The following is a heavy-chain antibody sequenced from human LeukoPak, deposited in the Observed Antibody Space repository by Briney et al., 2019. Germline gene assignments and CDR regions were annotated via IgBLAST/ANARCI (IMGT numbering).Heavy chain of an antibody. J-gene: IGHJ3*02. CDR2: IYYSGST. D-gene: IGHD3-9*01. V-gene: IGHV4-59*01. CDR3: ARLLRYFDWPMAAFDI. Sequence: SETQSLTCTVSGGSISSYYWSWIRQPPGKGLEWIGYIYYSGSTNYNPSLKSRVTISVDTSKNQFSLKLSSVTAADTAVYYCARLLRYFDWPMAAFDIWGQGTMVTVSS. CDR1: GGSISSYY.